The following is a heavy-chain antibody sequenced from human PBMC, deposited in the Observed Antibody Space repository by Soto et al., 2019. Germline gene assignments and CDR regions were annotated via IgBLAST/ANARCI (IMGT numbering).Heavy chain of an antibody. Sequence: GGSLRLSCAASGFTFTRYSMNCVRQAPGKGLEWVSSISSTTNYIYYGDSMKGRFTISRDNAKNSLYLEMNSLRAEDTAVYYCARESEDLTSNFDYWGQGTLVTVS. CDR3: ARESEDLTSNFDY. J-gene: IGHJ4*02. V-gene: IGHV3-21*06. CDR1: GFTFTRYS. CDR2: ISSTTNYI.